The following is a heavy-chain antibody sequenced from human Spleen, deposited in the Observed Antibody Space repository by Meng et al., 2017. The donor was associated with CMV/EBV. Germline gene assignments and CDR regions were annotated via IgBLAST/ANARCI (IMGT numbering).Heavy chain of an antibody. V-gene: IGHV3-11*04. CDR1: GFNFKEYY. Sequence: GESLKISCSTSGFNFKEYYMSWIRQAPGKGLEWVSYVSSSAINIIYADSVKGRFTISRDNAENSLYLQMNSLRVEDTAVYYCTREARRDYYFDFWGQGTLVTVSS. J-gene: IGHJ4*02. CDR3: TREARRDYYFDF. D-gene: IGHD3-10*01. CDR2: VSSSAINI.